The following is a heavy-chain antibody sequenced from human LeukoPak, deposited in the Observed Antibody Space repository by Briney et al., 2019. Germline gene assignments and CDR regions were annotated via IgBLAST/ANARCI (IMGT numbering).Heavy chain of an antibody. CDR3: ARFYESFDY. CDR2: IYLSGLSTSWST. Sequence: PSETLSLTCTVAGASLNNYHWTWIRQPAGKGLEWIGRIYLSGLSTSWSTNYNHSLSSRVPMSLDTSKKQFFLKLSSVTAADTAVYYCARFYESFDYWGQGTLVTVSS. D-gene: IGHD5/OR15-5a*01. J-gene: IGHJ4*02. V-gene: IGHV4-4*07. CDR1: GASLNNYH.